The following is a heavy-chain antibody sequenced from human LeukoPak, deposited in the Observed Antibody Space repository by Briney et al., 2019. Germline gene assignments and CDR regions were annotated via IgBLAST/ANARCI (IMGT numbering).Heavy chain of an antibody. V-gene: IGHV3-21*01. CDR1: GFTFSIYN. Sequence: PGGSLRLSCAAFGFTFSIYNMNWVRQAPGKGLEWVSSISSSSSYVYYADSVKGRFTISRDNAKNSLYLQMNSLRAEDTAVYYCARLTTTVTTPFDYWGQGTLVTVSS. CDR2: ISSSSSYV. CDR3: ARLTTTVTTPFDY. D-gene: IGHD4-17*01. J-gene: IGHJ4*02.